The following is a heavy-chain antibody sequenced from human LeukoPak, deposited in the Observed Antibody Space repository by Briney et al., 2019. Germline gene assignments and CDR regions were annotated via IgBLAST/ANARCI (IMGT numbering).Heavy chain of an antibody. Sequence: GASVKVSCKASGYTFTSYDINWVRQATGQGLEWMGWMNPNSGNTGYAQKFQGRVTMTRNTSISTAYMGLSSLRSEDTAVYYCARAPPSSNWFDPWGQGTLVTVSS. CDR1: GYTFTSYD. CDR2: MNPNSGNT. D-gene: IGHD6-6*01. CDR3: ARAPPSSNWFDP. V-gene: IGHV1-8*01. J-gene: IGHJ5*02.